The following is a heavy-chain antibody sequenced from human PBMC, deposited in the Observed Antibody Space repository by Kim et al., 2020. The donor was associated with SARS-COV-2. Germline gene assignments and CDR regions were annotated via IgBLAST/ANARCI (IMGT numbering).Heavy chain of an antibody. V-gene: IGHV4-59*01. CDR1: GGSISSYY. J-gene: IGHJ5*02. CDR3: ARDDGSWPSDWFDP. Sequence: SETLSLTCTVSGGSISSYYWSWIRQPPGKGLEWIGYIYYSGSTNYNPSLKSRVTISVDTSKNQFSLKLSSVTAADTAVYYCARDDGSWPSDWFDPWGQGTLVTVSS. CDR2: IYYSGST. D-gene: IGHD6-13*01.